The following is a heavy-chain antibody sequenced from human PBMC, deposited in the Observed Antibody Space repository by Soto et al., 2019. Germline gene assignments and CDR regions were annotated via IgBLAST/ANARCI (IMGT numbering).Heavy chain of an antibody. CDR3: ARGAGYYYYGMDV. V-gene: IGHV4-59*01. D-gene: IGHD3-10*01. CDR1: GGSISSYY. J-gene: IGHJ6*02. CDR2: IYYSGST. Sequence: NPSETLSLTGTVSGGSISSYYWSWIRQPPGKGLEWIGYIYYSGSTNYNPSLKSRVTISVDASKNQFSLKLSSVTAADTAVYYCARGAGYYYYGMDVWGQGTTVTVSS.